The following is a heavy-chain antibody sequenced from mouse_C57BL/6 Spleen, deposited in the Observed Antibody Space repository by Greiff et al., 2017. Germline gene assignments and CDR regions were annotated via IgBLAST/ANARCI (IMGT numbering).Heavy chain of an antibody. D-gene: IGHD1-1*01. J-gene: IGHJ1*03. CDR3: ARHYYGSSPYWYFDV. Sequence: EVKVVESGGGLVQPGGSLKLSCAASGFTFSDYGMAWVRQAPRKGPEWVAFISNLAYSIYYADTVTGRFTISRENAKNTLYLEMSSLRSEDTAMYYCARHYYGSSPYWYFDVWGTGTTVTVSS. V-gene: IGHV5-15*01. CDR2: ISNLAYSI. CDR1: GFTFSDYG.